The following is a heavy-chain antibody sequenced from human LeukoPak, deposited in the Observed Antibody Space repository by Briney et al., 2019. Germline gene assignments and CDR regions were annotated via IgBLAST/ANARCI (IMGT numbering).Heavy chain of an antibody. CDR2: IVVGSGNT. CDR1: GFTFTSSA. V-gene: IGHV1-58*02. J-gene: IGHJ4*02. CDR3: AAVPRFGTILDDY. Sequence: SVKVSCKASGFTFTSSAMQWVRQARGQRLEWIGWIVVGSGNTNYAQKFQERVTITRDMSTSTAHMELSSLRSEDTAVYYCAAVPRFGTILDDYWGQGTLVTVSS. D-gene: IGHD1/OR15-1a*01.